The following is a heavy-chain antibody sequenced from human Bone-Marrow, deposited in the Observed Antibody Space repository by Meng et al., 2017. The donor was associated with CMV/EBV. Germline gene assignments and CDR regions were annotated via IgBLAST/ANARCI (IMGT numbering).Heavy chain of an antibody. V-gene: IGHV3-30*04. CDR2: ISYDGSNK. J-gene: IGHJ5*01. CDR1: GFTFSSYA. D-gene: IGHD4-11*01. Sequence: GESLKISCAASGFTFSSYAMHWVRQAPGKGLEWVAVISYDGSNKYYADSVKGRFTISRDNSKNTLYLQIHTLRAEDTAVYYCVRDQQYVGWFDSWGQGTLVTVSS. CDR3: VRDQQYVGWFDS.